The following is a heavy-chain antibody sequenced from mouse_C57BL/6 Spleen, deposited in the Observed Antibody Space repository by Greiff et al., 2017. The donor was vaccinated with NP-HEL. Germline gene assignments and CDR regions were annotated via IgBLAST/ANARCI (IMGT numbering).Heavy chain of an antibody. CDR2: INPGSGGT. Sequence: VQLQQSGAELVRPGTSVKVSCKASGYAFTNYLIEWVKQRPGQGLEWIGVINPGSGGTNYNEKFKGKATLTADKSSSTAYMQLSSLTSEDSAVYFCARAGGYDEVFAYWGQGTLVTVSA. V-gene: IGHV1-54*01. J-gene: IGHJ3*01. CDR3: ARAGGYDEVFAY. CDR1: GYAFTNYL. D-gene: IGHD2-2*01.